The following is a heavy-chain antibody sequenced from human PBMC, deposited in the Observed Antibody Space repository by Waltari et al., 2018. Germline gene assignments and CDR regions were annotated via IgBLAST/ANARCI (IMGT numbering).Heavy chain of an antibody. CDR3: AGGPQSGASSAWYGWFDP. V-gene: IGHV3-74*01. CDR2: INSDGSNT. CDR1: GFTFTSHW. Sequence: EVQLVESGGNLVQPGGSLSLSCPASGFTFTSHWMHWVLQAPGKGLVWVSRINSDGSNTRYADSVKGRFTISRDNAKNTLYLEMNSLRAEDTAVYFCAGGPQSGASSAWYGWFDPWGQGTLVTVSS. J-gene: IGHJ5*02. D-gene: IGHD6-13*01.